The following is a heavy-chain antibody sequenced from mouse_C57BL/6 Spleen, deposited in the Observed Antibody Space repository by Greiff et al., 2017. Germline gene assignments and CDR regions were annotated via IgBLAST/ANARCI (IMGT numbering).Heavy chain of an antibody. V-gene: IGHV1-69*01. Sequence: QVQLQQPGAELVMPGASVKLSCKASGYTFTSYWMHWVKQRPGQGLEWIGEIDPSDSYTNYNQKFKGKSTLTVDKSSSTAYMQLSSLPSEDSAVYYCARGVYGSSSAWFAYWGQGTLVTVSA. CDR1: GYTFTSYW. CDR3: ARGVYGSSSAWFAY. J-gene: IGHJ3*01. D-gene: IGHD1-1*01. CDR2: IDPSDSYT.